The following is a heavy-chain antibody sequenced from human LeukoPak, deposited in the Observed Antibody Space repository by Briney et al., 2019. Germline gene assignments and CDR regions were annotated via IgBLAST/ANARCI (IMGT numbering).Heavy chain of an antibody. CDR2: IYHSGIT. J-gene: IGHJ5*02. V-gene: IGHV4-38-2*02. CDR1: GYSISSGYY. Sequence: TSETLSLTCTVSGYSISSGYYWGWIRQPPGKGLEWIGSIYHSGITYYNPSLKSRVTISVDKSKNQFSLMLTSVTAADTAVYYCAISSYYRVWFDPWGQGTLVTVSS. CDR3: AISSYYRVWFDP. D-gene: IGHD6-6*01.